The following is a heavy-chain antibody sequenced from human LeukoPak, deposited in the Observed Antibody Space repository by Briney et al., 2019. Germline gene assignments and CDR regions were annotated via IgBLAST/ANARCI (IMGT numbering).Heavy chain of an antibody. J-gene: IGHJ6*02. CDR2: IIPVLNIT. V-gene: IGHV1-69*04. CDR1: GYTFTDYY. D-gene: IGHD5-18*01. CDR3: ARDQGLTAPPPYGLDV. Sequence: ASVKLSCKASGYTFTDYYMNWVRQAPGQGLEWMGRIIPVLNITNYAQKFQGRVTITADTSTSTAYMELSSLRSEETAVYYCARDQGLTAPPPYGLDVWGQGTTVTVSS.